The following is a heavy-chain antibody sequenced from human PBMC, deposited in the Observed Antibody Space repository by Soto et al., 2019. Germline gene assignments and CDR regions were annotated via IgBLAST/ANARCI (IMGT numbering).Heavy chain of an antibody. Sequence: ASVKVSCKASGYTFTGYYMHWVLQAPGQGLEWMGWINPNSGGTNYAQKFQGWVTMTRGTSIGTAYMELSRLRSDDTAVYYCARDSPGYYGMDVWGQGTAVTVSS. CDR1: GYTFTGYY. V-gene: IGHV1-2*04. J-gene: IGHJ6*02. CDR2: INPNSGGT. CDR3: ARDSPGYYGMDV.